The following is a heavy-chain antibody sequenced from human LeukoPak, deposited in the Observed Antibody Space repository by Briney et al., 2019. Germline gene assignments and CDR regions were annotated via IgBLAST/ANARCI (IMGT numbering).Heavy chain of an antibody. CDR2: INPNSGGT. V-gene: IGHV1-2*02. CDR1: GYTFTGYY. CDR3: ARDGKLMGASAGYYYYMGV. J-gene: IGHJ6*03. Sequence: GASVKVSCKASGYTFTGYYMHWVRQAPGQGLEWMGWINPNSGGTNYAQKFQGRVTMTRDTSISTAYMELSRLRSDDTAVYYCARDGKLMGASAGYYYYMGVWGKGTTVTVSS. D-gene: IGHD1-26*01.